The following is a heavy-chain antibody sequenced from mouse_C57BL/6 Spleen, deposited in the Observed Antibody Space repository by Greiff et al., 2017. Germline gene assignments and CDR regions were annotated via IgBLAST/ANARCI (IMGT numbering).Heavy chain of an antibody. CDR1: GYAFSSYW. CDR2: IYPGDGDT. V-gene: IGHV1-80*01. D-gene: IGHD1-1*01. J-gene: IGHJ1*03. CDR3: ARRGDYYGSSYETYWYFDV. Sequence: VQLQQSGAELVKPGASVKISCKASGYAFSSYWMNWVKQRPGTGLEWIGQIYPGDGDTNYNGKFKGKATLTADKSSSTAYMQLSSLTSEDSAVYFCARRGDYYGSSYETYWYFDVWGTGTTVTVSS.